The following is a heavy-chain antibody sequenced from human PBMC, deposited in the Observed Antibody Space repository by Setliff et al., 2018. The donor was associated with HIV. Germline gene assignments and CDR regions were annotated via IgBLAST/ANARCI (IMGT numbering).Heavy chain of an antibody. Sequence: SETLSLTCAVYGESFSRYYFTWIRQPPGKGLEWIGSIYYSGSTYYNPSLKSRVTISVDTSKNQFSLKLSSVTAADTAVYYCASSRGHSAAPNEFFDYWGQGTLVTVSS. CDR3: ASSRGHSAAPNEFFDY. CDR2: IYYSGST. CDR1: GESFSRYY. D-gene: IGHD2-2*01. V-gene: IGHV4-34*01. J-gene: IGHJ4*02.